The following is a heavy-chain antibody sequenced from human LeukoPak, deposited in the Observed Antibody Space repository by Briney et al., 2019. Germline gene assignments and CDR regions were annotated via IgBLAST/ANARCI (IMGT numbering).Heavy chain of an antibody. CDR1: GYSFTSYW. D-gene: IGHD6-19*01. CDR2: IYPGDSDT. V-gene: IGHV5-51*01. Sequence: GESLKISCKGSGYSFTSYWIGWVRQMPGKGLEWMGIIYPGDSDTRYSPSFQGQVTISADKSISTAYLQWSSLKASDTAMYYCARLERAVAGTDYYYYYMDVWGKGTTVTVSS. CDR3: ARLERAVAGTDYYYYYMDV. J-gene: IGHJ6*03.